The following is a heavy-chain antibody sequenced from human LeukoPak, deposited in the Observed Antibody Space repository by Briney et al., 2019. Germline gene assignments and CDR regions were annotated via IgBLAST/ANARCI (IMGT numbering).Heavy chain of an antibody. V-gene: IGHV1-2*02. CDR2: INPNSGGT. D-gene: IGHD6-19*01. CDR3: ARISLPGVAVDYYYYYGMDV. J-gene: IGHJ6*02. CDR1: GYTFTGYY. Sequence: ASVKVSCKASGYTFTGYYMHWVRQAPGQGLEWMGWINPNSGGTNYAQKFQGRVTMTRDTSVSTAYMELSRLRSDDTAVYYCARISLPGVAVDYYYYYGMDVWGQGTTVTVSS.